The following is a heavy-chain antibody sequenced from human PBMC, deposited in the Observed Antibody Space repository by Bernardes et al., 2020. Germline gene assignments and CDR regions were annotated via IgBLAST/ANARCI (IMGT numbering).Heavy chain of an antibody. J-gene: IGHJ5*02. CDR1: GFTFSSYA. CDR2: ISYDGSNK. CDR3: ARPLGGRYCSGGSCYSFWFDP. Sequence: GGSLRLSCAASGFTFSSYAMHWVRQAPGKGLEWVAVISYDGSNKYYADSVKGRFTISRDNSKNTLYLQMNSLRAEDTAVYYCARPLGGRYCSGGSCYSFWFDPWGQGTLVTVSS. D-gene: IGHD2-15*01. V-gene: IGHV3-30-3*01.